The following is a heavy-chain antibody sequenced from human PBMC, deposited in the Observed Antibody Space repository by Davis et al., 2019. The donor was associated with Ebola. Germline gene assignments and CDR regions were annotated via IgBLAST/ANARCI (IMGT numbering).Heavy chain of an antibody. CDR2: INAGNGNT. CDR3: ARDHVPITMIVVVTVNWFDP. Sequence: AASVKVSCKASGYTFTSYAMHWVRQAPGQRLEWMGWINAGNGNTKYSQKFQGRVTITRDTSASTAYMELSSLRSEDTAVYYCARDHVPITMIVVVTVNWFDPWGQGTLVTVSS. D-gene: IGHD3-22*01. V-gene: IGHV1-3*01. J-gene: IGHJ5*02. CDR1: GYTFTSYA.